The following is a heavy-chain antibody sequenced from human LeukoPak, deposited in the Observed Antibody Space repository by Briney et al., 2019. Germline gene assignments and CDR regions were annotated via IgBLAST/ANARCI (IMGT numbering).Heavy chain of an antibody. J-gene: IGHJ4*02. CDR3: ARERTTIVSGTTIGAH. V-gene: IGHV3-48*03. Sequence: GGSLRLSCAASGFTFETYEMNWVRQAPGKVLEWISYIAGGGDTIYYADSVKGRFTISRDNAKNSLYLQMNSLRADDTAVYYCARERTTIVSGTTIGAHWGQGTLVTVSS. CDR1: GFTFETYE. CDR2: IAGGGDTI. D-gene: IGHD2/OR15-2a*01.